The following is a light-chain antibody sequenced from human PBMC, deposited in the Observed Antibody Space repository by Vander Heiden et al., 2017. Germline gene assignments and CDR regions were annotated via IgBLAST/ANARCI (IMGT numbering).Light chain of an antibody. J-gene: IGLJ3*02. Sequence: QSVLTQPPSASGTPGQRVTISCSGSSSNIGSNTVNWYQQRPGAAPKLLIYRNNQRPSGVPDRVSGSKSGTSASLAISGLQSEDEADYYCAAWDDSLNGFWVFGGGTKLTVL. V-gene: IGLV1-44*01. CDR3: AAWDDSLNGFWV. CDR1: SSNIGSNT. CDR2: RNN.